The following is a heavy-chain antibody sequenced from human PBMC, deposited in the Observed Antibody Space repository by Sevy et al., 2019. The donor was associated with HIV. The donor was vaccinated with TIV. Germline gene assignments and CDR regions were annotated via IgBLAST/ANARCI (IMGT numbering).Heavy chain of an antibody. CDR1: GGSISSSSYY. CDR3: ARLNSNHFDY. D-gene: IGHD4-4*01. CDR2: IFYSGST. Sequence: SETLSLTCTVSGGSISSSSYYWGWIRQPPGTGLVWIGSIFYSGSTYYNPSLKSRVTISVDTSKNQFSLKLSSVTAADTAVYYCARLNSNHFDYWGQGTLVTVSS. J-gene: IGHJ4*02. V-gene: IGHV4-39*01.